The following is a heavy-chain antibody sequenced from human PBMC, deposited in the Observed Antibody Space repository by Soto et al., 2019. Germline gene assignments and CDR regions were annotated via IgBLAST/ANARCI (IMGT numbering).Heavy chain of an antibody. J-gene: IGHJ6*02. D-gene: IGHD3-9*01. CDR1: GYTLTELS. Sequence: ASVKVSCKVSGYTLTELSMHWVRQAPGKGLEWMGGFDPEDGETIYAQKFQGRVTMTEDTSTDTAYMELSSLRSEDTAVYYCATDKKRVYDILRRLDGAGGMDVWGQGTTVTVSS. CDR3: ATDKKRVYDILRRLDGAGGMDV. CDR2: FDPEDGET. V-gene: IGHV1-24*01.